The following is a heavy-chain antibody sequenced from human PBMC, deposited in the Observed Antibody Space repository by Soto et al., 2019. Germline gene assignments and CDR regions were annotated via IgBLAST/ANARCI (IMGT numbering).Heavy chain of an antibody. D-gene: IGHD3-16*01. Sequence: EVQLVESGGGLVQPGGSLRLSCVASGFTFSSYWMHWVRQAPGKGPVWVSRINSDGSSTNYADSVKGRFTISRDNAENTLYLQMNSLGAEDTAVYYCARPTNGYTWVATLGGWGQGTLVTVSS. J-gene: IGHJ4*02. V-gene: IGHV3-74*01. CDR2: INSDGSST. CDR3: ARPTNGYTWVATLGG. CDR1: GFTFSSYW.